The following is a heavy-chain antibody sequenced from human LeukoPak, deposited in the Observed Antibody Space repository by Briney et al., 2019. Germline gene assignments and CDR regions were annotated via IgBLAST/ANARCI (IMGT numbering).Heavy chain of an antibody. D-gene: IGHD1-26*01. CDR1: GFTFSSYA. CDR2: ISGSGGST. V-gene: IGHV3-23*01. Sequence: PGGSLRLSCAASGFTFSSYAMSWVRQAPGKGLEWVSAISGSGGSTYYADSVKGRFTISRDNSKNSLYLQMNSLRTEDTALYYCAKDSWGRIVGATLFDYWGQGTLVTVSS. CDR3: AKDSWGRIVGATLFDY. J-gene: IGHJ4*02.